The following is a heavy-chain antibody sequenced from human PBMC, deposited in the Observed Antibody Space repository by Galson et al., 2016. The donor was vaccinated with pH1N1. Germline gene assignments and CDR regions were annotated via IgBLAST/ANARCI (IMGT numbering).Heavy chain of an antibody. Sequence: PALVKPTQTLALTCTFSEFSTNSSGMGVGWIRQPPGQALEWLAVIYWDDDKRYSLSLKSRLTISKDTSKNQVFLTMTNMDTVDTGTYYCAHREVMITNAFDFWGRGTMVTVSS. CDR3: AHREVMITNAFDF. CDR2: IYWDDDK. V-gene: IGHV2-5*08. J-gene: IGHJ3*01. D-gene: IGHD3-10*01. CDR1: EFSTNSSGMG.